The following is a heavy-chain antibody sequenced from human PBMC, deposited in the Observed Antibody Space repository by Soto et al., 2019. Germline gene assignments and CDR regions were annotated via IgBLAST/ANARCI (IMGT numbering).Heavy chain of an antibody. CDR2: INPNSGGT. Sequence: ASVKVSCKASGYTFTGYYMHWVRQAPGQGLEWMGWINPNSGGTNYAQKFQGRVTMTRDTSISTAYMELSRLRSDDMAVYYCARERILTGYTYYYYYGMDVWGQGTTVTVSS. J-gene: IGHJ6*02. V-gene: IGHV1-2*02. D-gene: IGHD3-9*01. CDR3: ARERILTGYTYYYYYGMDV. CDR1: GYTFTGYY.